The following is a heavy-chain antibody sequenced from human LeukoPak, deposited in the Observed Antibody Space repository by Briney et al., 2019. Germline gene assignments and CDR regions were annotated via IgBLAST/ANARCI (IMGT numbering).Heavy chain of an antibody. CDR2: INPNSGGT. V-gene: IGHV1-2*04. CDR1: GYTFTGYY. J-gene: IGHJ4*02. D-gene: IGHD3-10*01. Sequence: GASVKVSCKASGYTFTGYYMHWVRQAPGQGLEWMGWINPNSGGTNYAQKFQGWVTMTRDTSISTAYMELSRLRSDDTAVYYCAREQMGYYGSGSLDYWGQGTLVTVSS. CDR3: AREQMGYYGSGSLDY.